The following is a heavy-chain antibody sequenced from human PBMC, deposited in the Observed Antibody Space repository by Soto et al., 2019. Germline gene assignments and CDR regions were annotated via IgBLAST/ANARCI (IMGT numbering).Heavy chain of an antibody. V-gene: IGHV3-48*01. J-gene: IGHJ4*02. CDR2: ISSSSSTI. D-gene: IGHD6-13*01. Sequence: GGSLRLSCAASGFTFSRYSMNWVRQAPGKGLEWVSYISSSSSTIYYVDSVKGRFTISRDNAKNSLYLQMNSLRAEDTAVYYCASQKYSSSRYPYFDYWGQGTLVTVSS. CDR3: ASQKYSSSRYPYFDY. CDR1: GFTFSRYS.